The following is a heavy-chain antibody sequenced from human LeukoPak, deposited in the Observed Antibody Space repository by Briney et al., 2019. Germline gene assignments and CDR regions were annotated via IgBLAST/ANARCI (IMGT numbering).Heavy chain of an antibody. J-gene: IGHJ4*02. CDR1: GFTFSSYA. CDR3: AISPAPSYYDFWSSYYIANESFDY. Sequence: PGGSLRLSCAASGFTFSSYAMSWVRQAPGKGLEWVSAISGSGGSTYYADSVKGRFTISRDNPKNTLYLQMNSLRAEDTAVYYCAISPAPSYYDFWSSYYIANESFDYWGQGTLVTVSS. V-gene: IGHV3-23*01. D-gene: IGHD3-3*01. CDR2: ISGSGGST.